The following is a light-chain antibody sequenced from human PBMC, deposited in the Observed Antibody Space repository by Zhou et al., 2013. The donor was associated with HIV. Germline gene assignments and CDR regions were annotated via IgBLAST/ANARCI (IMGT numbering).Light chain of an antibody. CDR2: GAS. Sequence: EFVLTQSPGTLSLSPGERATLSCRTSQSVTSNFLAWYQQKPGQAPRLLIYGASSRATGIPDRFSGSGSGTDFTLTISRLEPEDFAVYYCQQYSSSPNTFGQGTKLEIK. V-gene: IGKV3-20*01. J-gene: IGKJ2*01. CDR1: QSVTSNF. CDR3: QQYSSSPNT.